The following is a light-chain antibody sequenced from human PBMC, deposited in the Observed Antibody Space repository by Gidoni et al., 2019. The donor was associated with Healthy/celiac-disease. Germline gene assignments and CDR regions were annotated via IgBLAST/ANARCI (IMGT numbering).Light chain of an antibody. J-gene: IGLJ2*01. CDR2: DVS. V-gene: IGLV2-14*03. Sequence: QSALTQPASVSGSPGQSITISCTVTSSDVGGYNYVSWYQQHPGKAPKLIIYDVSNRPSGVSNRFSGSKSGNTASLTISGLQAEDEADYYCSSYTSSSTLHVVFGGGTKLTVL. CDR1: SSDVGGYNY. CDR3: SSYTSSSTLHVV.